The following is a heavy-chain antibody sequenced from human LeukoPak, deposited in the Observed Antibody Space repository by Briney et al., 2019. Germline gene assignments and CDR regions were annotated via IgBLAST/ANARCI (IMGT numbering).Heavy chain of an antibody. V-gene: IGHV1-8*01. J-gene: IGHJ4*02. D-gene: IGHD3-3*01. CDR2: MNPNSGNT. Sequence: GASVKVSCKASGYTFTSYDINWVRQATGQGLEWMGWMNPNSGNTGYAQKFQGRVTMTRNTSISTAYMELSSLRSEDTAVYYCARFPYDDFWSGYYRRHFDYWGQGTLVTVSS. CDR3: ARFPYDDFWSGYYRRHFDY. CDR1: GYTFTSYD.